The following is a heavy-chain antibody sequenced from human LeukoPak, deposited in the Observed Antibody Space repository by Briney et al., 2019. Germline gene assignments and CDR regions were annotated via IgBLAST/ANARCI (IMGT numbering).Heavy chain of an antibody. CDR3: AREYCSGGSCDESMDV. J-gene: IGHJ6*03. V-gene: IGHV3-48*01. Sequence: GGSLRLSCAASGFTFSSYSMNGVRQAPGKGVEWVSYISSTRRVIYYADSVRGGLTIYRENAKNSLYLQMNSLRAEDTAVYYCAREYCSGGSCDESMDVWGKGTTVTVSS. CDR1: GFTFSSYS. CDR2: ISSTRRVI. D-gene: IGHD2-15*01.